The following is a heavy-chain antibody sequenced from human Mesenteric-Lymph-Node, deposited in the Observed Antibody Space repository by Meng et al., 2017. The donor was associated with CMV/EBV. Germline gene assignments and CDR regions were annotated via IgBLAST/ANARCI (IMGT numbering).Heavy chain of an antibody. V-gene: IGHV1-2*02. J-gene: IGHJ5*02. Sequence: ASVKVSCKASGYTFTGYYMHWVRQAPGQGLEWMGWINPNSGGTNYAQKFQGRVTMTRDTSISTAYMELSRLRSDDTAVYYCARVNAFITGTKGWFDPWGQGTLVTVSS. CDR3: ARVNAFITGTKGWFDP. CDR2: INPNSGGT. CDR1: GYTFTGYY. D-gene: IGHD1-20*01.